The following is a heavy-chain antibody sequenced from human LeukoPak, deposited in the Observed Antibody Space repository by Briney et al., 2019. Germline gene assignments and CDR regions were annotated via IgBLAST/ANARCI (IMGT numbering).Heavy chain of an antibody. J-gene: IGHJ4*02. CDR2: TNHDGSNT. Sequence: GGSLRLSCAASGFTFSSYWMHWVRQAPGKGLVWVSRTNHDGSNTNYADSVKGRFAISRDNAKNSLHLQMNSLRAEDTAVYYCARDFTVGGMFDYWGQGILVTVSS. D-gene: IGHD4-17*01. CDR1: GFTFSSYW. V-gene: IGHV3-74*01. CDR3: ARDFTVGGMFDY.